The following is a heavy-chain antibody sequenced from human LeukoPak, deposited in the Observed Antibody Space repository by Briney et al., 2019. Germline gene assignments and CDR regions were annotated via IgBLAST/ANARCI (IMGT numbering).Heavy chain of an antibody. D-gene: IGHD6-13*01. J-gene: IGHJ4*02. CDR1: GYTFTSYY. V-gene: IGHV1-46*01. CDR2: INPSGGNT. Sequence: GASVKVSCKASGYTFTSYYMHWVRQAPGQGLEWMGIINPSGGNTSYAEKFQGRVTMTRDMSTSTVHMELSSLRSKDTAVYYCAREPGIAGRYYFDYWGQGTLVTVSS. CDR3: AREPGIAGRYYFDY.